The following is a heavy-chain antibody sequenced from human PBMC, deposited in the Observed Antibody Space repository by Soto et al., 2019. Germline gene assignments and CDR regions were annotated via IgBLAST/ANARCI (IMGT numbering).Heavy chain of an antibody. CDR3: ARENHPYYDSSSYYPG. J-gene: IGHJ4*02. V-gene: IGHV3-48*03. CDR2: ISSSGSTI. D-gene: IGHD3-22*01. CDR1: GFTFSSYE. Sequence: EVQLVESGGGLVQPGGSLRLSCAASGFTFSSYEMNWVRQAPGKGLEWVSYISSSGSTIYYADSVKGRFTISRDNAKNSLYLQMNSLRAEDTAVYYCARENHPYYDSSSYYPGWGQGTLVTVSS.